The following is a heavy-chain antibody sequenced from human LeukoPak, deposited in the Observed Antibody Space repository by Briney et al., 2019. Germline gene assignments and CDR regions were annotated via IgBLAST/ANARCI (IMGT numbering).Heavy chain of an antibody. V-gene: IGHV1-2*04. CDR3: ARDSATVTTPYFDY. Sequence: ASVKVSCKASGYTFTSYDINWVRQAPGQGLEWMGWINPNSGGTNYAPNFQGWVTMTRDTSISTAYMELSRLRSDDTAVYYCARDSATVTTPYFDYWGQGTLVTVPS. D-gene: IGHD4-17*01. CDR2: INPNSGGT. J-gene: IGHJ4*02. CDR1: GYTFTSYD.